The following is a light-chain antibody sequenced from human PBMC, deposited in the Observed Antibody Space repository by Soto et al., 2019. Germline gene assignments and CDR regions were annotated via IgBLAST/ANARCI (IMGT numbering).Light chain of an antibody. V-gene: IGLV2-14*01. Sequence: QSVLTQPASVSGSPGQSITISCTGTSSDVGGYNYVSWYQQHPGKAPKLMIYEVSNRPSGVSNRVSGSKSGNTASLTSSGLQAEDEADYYCSSYTSSSTVVFGGGTKLTVL. J-gene: IGLJ2*01. CDR3: SSYTSSSTVV. CDR1: SSDVGGYNY. CDR2: EVS.